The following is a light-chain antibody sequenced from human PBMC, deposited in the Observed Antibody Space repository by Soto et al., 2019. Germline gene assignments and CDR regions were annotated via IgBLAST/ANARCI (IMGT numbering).Light chain of an antibody. CDR1: SSDVGGYNY. CDR3: SSYKTSSTVVV. CDR2: GVS. J-gene: IGLJ2*01. V-gene: IGLV2-14*01. Sequence: QPVLTQPASVSGSPGQSITISCTGTSSDVGGYNYVSWYQQYPGKAPKLMIFGVSDRPSGVSNRFSGSKSGNTASLTISGLQAEDEADYYCSSYKTSSTVVVFGGGTQLTVL.